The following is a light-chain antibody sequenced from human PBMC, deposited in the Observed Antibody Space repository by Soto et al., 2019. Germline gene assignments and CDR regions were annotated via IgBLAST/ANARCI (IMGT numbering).Light chain of an antibody. CDR1: SSDVGSYNL. CDR2: DVN. J-gene: IGLJ3*02. CDR3: CSYAGGTVV. V-gene: IGLV2-23*02. Sequence: QSALTQPASVYGSPGQSITISCTGTSSDVGSYNLVSWYQQHPGKAPKLMILDVNKRPSGVSNRFSGSKSGNTASLTISGLQAEDEADYYCCSYAGGTVVFGGGTKLTVL.